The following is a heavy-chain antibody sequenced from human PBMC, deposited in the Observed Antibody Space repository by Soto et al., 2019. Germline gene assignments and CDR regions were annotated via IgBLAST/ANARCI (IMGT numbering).Heavy chain of an antibody. D-gene: IGHD1-26*01. CDR3: AKEGDSGSYYFDY. Sequence: EVQLVESGGGLVQPGRSLRLSCAASGFTFDDYAMHWVRQAPGKGLEWVSGISWNSGSIGYADSVKGRFTISRDNAKNSLYLQMNSLRAEDTALYYCAKEGDSGSYYFDYWGQGTLVTVSA. V-gene: IGHV3-9*01. J-gene: IGHJ4*02. CDR2: ISWNSGSI. CDR1: GFTFDDYA.